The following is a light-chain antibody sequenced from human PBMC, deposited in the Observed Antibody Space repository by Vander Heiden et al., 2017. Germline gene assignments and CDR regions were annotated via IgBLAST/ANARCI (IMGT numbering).Light chain of an antibody. CDR1: QNINTY. J-gene: IGKJ1*01. V-gene: IGKV1-39*01. CDR2: AAP. Sequence: DIQMTQSPSSLSASVGDRITITCRASQNINTYLNWYQQRPGKAPKLLIYAAPSLESGVPSRFGGSGSGTDFTLTISSLQPEDFATYYCQQSYTTLRWTFGQGTTVDIK. CDR3: QQSYTTLRWT.